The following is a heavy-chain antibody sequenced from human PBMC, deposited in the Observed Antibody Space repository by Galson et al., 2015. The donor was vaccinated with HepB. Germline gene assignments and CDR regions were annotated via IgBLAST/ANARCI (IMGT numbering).Heavy chain of an antibody. CDR2: IYYSGST. J-gene: IGHJ6*03. Sequence: QVQLQESGPGLVKPSQTLSLTCTVSDGSISSGDYYWSWIRQPPGKGLEWIGYIYYSGSTYYNPSLKSRVTISVDTSKNQFSLKLSSVTAADTAVYYCARVNIDYYGSGSYLGYYYYYYMDVWGKGTTVTVSS. D-gene: IGHD3-10*01. V-gene: IGHV4-30-4*01. CDR3: ARVNIDYYGSGSYLGYYYYYYMDV. CDR1: DGSISSGDYY.